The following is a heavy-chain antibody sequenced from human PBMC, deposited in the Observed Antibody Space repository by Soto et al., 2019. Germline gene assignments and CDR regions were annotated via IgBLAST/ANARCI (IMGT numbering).Heavy chain of an antibody. J-gene: IGHJ6*02. CDR3: AREQALTTMNTRYHYGLDV. CDR2: IWYDGSNK. Sequence: HPVGSLRLSCASSRFTFSSYGMHCVRHSPGKWLEWVAVIWYDGSNKYYADSVKGRFTISRDNSKNTLYLQVNSLRAEDTAVYYCAREQALTTMNTRYHYGLDVWGQGTTVTVSS. V-gene: IGHV3-33*01. D-gene: IGHD3-16*01. CDR1: RFTFSSYG.